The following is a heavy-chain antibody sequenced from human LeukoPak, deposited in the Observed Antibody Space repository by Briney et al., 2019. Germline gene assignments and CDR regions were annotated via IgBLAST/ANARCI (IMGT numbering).Heavy chain of an antibody. J-gene: IGHJ4*02. Sequence: SETLSLTCAVCGGSFSGYYWSWIRQPPGKGLEWIGEINHSGSTNYNPSLKSRVTISVDTSKNQFSLKLSSVTAADTAVYYCARGYYDSSGYYPIDYWGQGTLVTVSS. CDR1: GGSFSGYY. CDR3: ARGYYDSSGYYPIDY. V-gene: IGHV4-34*01. D-gene: IGHD3-22*01. CDR2: INHSGST.